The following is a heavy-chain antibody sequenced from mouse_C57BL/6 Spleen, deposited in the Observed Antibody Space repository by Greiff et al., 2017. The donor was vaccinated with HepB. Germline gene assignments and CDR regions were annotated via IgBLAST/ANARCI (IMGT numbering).Heavy chain of an antibody. J-gene: IGHJ3*01. CDR2: IYPGDGDT. V-gene: IGHV1-82*01. CDR3: ARSVIYYDYDGAY. CDR1: GYAFSSSW. Sequence: QVQLQQSGPELVKPGASVKISCKASGYAFSSSWMNWVKQRPGKGLEWIGRIYPGDGDTNYNGKFKGKATLTADKSSSTAYMQLSSLTSEDSAVYFCARSVIYYDYDGAYWGQGTLVTVSA. D-gene: IGHD2-4*01.